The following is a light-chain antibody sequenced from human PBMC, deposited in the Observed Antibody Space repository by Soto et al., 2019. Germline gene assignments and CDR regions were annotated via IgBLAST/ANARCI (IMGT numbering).Light chain of an antibody. CDR3: QQYNTYPRT. CDR2: KAS. J-gene: IGKJ1*01. Sequence: DIQMTQSPSTLSGSVGDRVTITCRASQTISSWLAWYQQKPGRAPKLLIYKASTLKSGVPSRFSGSGSGTEFTLTISSLQPDDFATYYCQQYNTYPRTFGLGTRWIS. CDR1: QTISSW. V-gene: IGKV1-5*03.